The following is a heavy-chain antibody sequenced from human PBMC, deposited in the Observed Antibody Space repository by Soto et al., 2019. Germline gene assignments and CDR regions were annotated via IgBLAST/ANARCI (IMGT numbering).Heavy chain of an antibody. CDR3: ARPSEPGVVMYYFDY. V-gene: IGHV3-30*03. CDR2: ISYDGSNK. CDR1: GFTFSSYG. Sequence: GGSLRLSCAASGFTFSSYGMHWVRQAPGKGLEWVAVISYDGSNKYYADSVKGRFTISRDNSKNTLYLQMNSLRAEDTAVYYCARPSEPGVVMYYFDYWGQGTLVTVSS. D-gene: IGHD3-3*01. J-gene: IGHJ4*02.